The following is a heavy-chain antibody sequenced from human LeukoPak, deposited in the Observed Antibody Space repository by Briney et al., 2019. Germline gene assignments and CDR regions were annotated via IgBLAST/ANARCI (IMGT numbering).Heavy chain of an antibody. Sequence: PSETLSLTCGFSGYSISRGYSWGWIRQPPGKGLEWIGNIYHSESTHYNPSLKSRVTISPDTSKNQFSPKLTSVTASDTAVYYCARFDHVWVTHGMDAFHLWGQGTMVTVSS. CDR3: ARFDHVWVTHGMDAFHL. CDR1: GYSISRGYS. D-gene: IGHD3-16*01. V-gene: IGHV4-38-2*01. J-gene: IGHJ3*01. CDR2: IYHSEST.